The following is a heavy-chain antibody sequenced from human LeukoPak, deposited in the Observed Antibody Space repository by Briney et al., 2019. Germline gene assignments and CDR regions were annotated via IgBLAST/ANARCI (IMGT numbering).Heavy chain of an antibody. CDR3: ARYGRYRAFDI. D-gene: IGHD1-26*01. Sequence: GGSLRLSCAASGFTSSAYWMHWVRQVPGKGLVWVSRINSDVSTTNYADSVKGRFTISRDNAKNTIYLQMNSLRAEDTAVCYCARYGRYRAFDIWGPGTVVTVSS. J-gene: IGHJ3*02. V-gene: IGHV3-74*01. CDR2: INSDVSTT. CDR1: GFTSSAYW.